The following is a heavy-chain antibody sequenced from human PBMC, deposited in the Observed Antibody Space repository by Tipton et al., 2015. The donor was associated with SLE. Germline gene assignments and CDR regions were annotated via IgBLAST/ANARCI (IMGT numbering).Heavy chain of an antibody. CDR2: IHASGSSGST. CDR3: ARDFWSGYGSFDS. CDR1: GASVSSFC. J-gene: IGHJ4*02. D-gene: IGHD3-3*01. V-gene: IGHV4-4*07. Sequence: TLSLTCTVSGASVSSFCWNWIRQSPGKGLEWIGRIHASGSSGSTEYNPSLKSRVSMSLDTSKNQFSLNLTSVTAADTALYYCARDFWSGYGSFDSWGQGTLVTVSP.